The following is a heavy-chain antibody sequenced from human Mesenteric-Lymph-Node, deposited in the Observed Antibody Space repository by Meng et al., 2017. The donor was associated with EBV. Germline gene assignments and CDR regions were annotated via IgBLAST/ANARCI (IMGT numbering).Heavy chain of an antibody. CDR2: TYYRSKWYN. CDR3: ASSRPLAGNWNYHY. Sequence: QVQLQQSGPGLVKRSQTLSLTCAISGDSVSSNSAAWNWIRQSPWRGLEWLGRTYYRSKWYNDYAVSVKSRITINPDTSKNQFSLQLNSVTPEDTAVYYCASSRPLAGNWNYHYWGQGTLVTVSS. D-gene: IGHD1-7*01. V-gene: IGHV6-1*01. CDR1: GDSVSSNSAA. J-gene: IGHJ4*02.